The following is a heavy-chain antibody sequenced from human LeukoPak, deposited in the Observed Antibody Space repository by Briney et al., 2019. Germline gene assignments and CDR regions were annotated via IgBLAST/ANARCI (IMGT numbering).Heavy chain of an antibody. CDR3: ATTTTRRYINWFDP. V-gene: IGHV1-24*01. CDR1: GYTLTALS. Sequence: ASVKVSCKVSGYTLTALSMHWVRQAPGKGLEWMGGFDPEDGETIYAQKFQGRVTMTEDTSTDTAYMELSSLRSEDTAVYYCATTTTRRYINWFDPWGQGTLVTVSS. J-gene: IGHJ5*02. CDR2: FDPEDGET. D-gene: IGHD3-9*01.